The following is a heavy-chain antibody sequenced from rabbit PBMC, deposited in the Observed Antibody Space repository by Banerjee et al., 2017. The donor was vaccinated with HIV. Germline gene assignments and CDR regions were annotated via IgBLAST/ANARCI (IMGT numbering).Heavy chain of an antibody. V-gene: IGHV1S40*01. Sequence: QSLEESGGDLVKPEGSLTLTCTASGFSFSSTYYMCWVRQAPGKGLEWIACINTSSGNTVYASWAKGRFTISKTSSTTVALQMTSLTAADTATYFCARVAWYPFALDLWGPGTLVTVS. CDR2: INTSSGNT. CDR3: ARVAWYPFALDL. J-gene: IGHJ6*01. D-gene: IGHD7-1*01. CDR1: GFSFSSTYY.